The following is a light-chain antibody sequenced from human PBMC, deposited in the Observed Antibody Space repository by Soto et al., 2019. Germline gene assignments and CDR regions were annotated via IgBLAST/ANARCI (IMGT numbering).Light chain of an antibody. Sequence: DIPMTQSPSTLSASVGDRVTITCRASQSISSWLAWYQQKPGKAPKLLIYDASSLESGVPSSFSGSGSGTEFTLTISSLQPDDFATYYCQQYNSYSRTFGQGTKVEIK. J-gene: IGKJ1*01. CDR2: DAS. CDR1: QSISSW. V-gene: IGKV1-5*01. CDR3: QQYNSYSRT.